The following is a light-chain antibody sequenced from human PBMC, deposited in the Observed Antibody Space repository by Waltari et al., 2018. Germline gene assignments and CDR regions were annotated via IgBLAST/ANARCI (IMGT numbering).Light chain of an antibody. Sequence: EIVMTQSPATLSVSPGERATLSCRASQSVSSNLAWYQQKPGQAPRPLIYGASTRATGIQARFSGSGSGTEFTLTISSLQSEDFAVYYCQQYNNWPETFGQGTKLEIK. CDR3: QQYNNWPET. CDR2: GAS. V-gene: IGKV3-15*01. J-gene: IGKJ2*01. CDR1: QSVSSN.